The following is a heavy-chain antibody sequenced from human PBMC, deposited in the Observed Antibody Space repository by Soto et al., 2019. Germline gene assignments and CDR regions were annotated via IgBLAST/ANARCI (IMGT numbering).Heavy chain of an antibody. J-gene: IGHJ1*01. V-gene: IGHV3-30*02. CDR2: IWYDGSNK. CDR1: GFTFSRYG. Sequence: QVQVVESGGVVVQAGRALGLSCEVSGFTFSRYGMHWVRQAPGKGLEWVAFIWYDGSNKNYGDAVKGRFTIFRDNSKNTWYLQMNSLKPEDKAVYYCAKRRIGGDCSINSCYVIQHWGKGTLVTVSS. CDR3: AKRRIGGDCSINSCYVIQH. D-gene: IGHD1-26*01.